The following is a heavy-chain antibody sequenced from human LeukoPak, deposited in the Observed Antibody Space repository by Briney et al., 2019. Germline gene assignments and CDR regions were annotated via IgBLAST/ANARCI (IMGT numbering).Heavy chain of an antibody. J-gene: IGHJ4*02. CDR1: GGTFSSYA. Sequence: GASVKVSCKASGGTFSSYAISWVRQAPGQGLEWMGGIIPVFGTANYAQKFQGRVTITADESTSTAYMELSSLRSEDTAVYYCARGGPVATAYYFDYWGQGTLVTVSS. D-gene: IGHD5-18*01. CDR3: ARGGPVATAYYFDY. CDR2: IIPVFGTA. V-gene: IGHV1-69*13.